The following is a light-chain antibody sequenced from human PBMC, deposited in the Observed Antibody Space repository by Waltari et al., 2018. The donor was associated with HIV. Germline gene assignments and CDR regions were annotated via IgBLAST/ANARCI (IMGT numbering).Light chain of an antibody. CDR2: GAS. CDR3: QQYNNWPSGT. J-gene: IGKJ5*01. CDR1: QSVSSN. Sequence: EIVMTQSPATLSVSPGERATLSCRASQSVSSNLAWYQQKPSQAPRLLIYGASTRATGIPARFSGSGSGTEFTLTISSLQSEDFAVYYCQQYNNWPSGTFGQGTRLEIK. V-gene: IGKV3-15*01.